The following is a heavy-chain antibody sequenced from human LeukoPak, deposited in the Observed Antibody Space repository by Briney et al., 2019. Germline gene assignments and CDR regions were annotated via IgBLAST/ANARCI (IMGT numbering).Heavy chain of an antibody. CDR3: ARDQEVRYSSSWYYYYYMDV. J-gene: IGHJ6*03. CDR1: GFTFSSYS. Sequence: GGSLRLSCAVSGFTFSSYSMNWFRQAPGKGLEWVSYISSSSSIIYYADSVKGRFTISRDNAKNSLYLQMNSLRAEDTAVYYCARDQEVRYSSSWYYYYYMDVWGKGTTVTLSS. CDR2: ISSSSSII. D-gene: IGHD6-13*01. V-gene: IGHV3-48*04.